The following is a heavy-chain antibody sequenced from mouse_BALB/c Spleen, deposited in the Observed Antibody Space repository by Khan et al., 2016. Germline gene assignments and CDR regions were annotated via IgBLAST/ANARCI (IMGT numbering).Heavy chain of an antibody. CDR2: IPYSGST. Sequence: QLQESGPDLVKPSQSLSLTCTVTGYSITSGYSWHWIRQFPGNKLEWMGYIPYSGSTKYNPSLKSRISINRDTSKNQFFLELNSVTTEDTATYYCATSNWDAWFAYWGQGTLVTVSA. D-gene: IGHD4-1*01. CDR1: GYSITSGYS. CDR3: ATSNWDAWFAY. V-gene: IGHV3-1*02. J-gene: IGHJ3*01.